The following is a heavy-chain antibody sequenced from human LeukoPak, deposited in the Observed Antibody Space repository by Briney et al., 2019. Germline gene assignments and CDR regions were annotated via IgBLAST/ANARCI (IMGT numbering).Heavy chain of an antibody. CDR1: GFTFSSYG. CDR2: ISYDGSNK. Sequence: GGSLRLSRAASGFTFSSYGMHWVRQAPGKGLEWVAVISYDGSNKYYADSVKGRFTISRDNSKNTLYLQMNSLRAEDTAVYYCAKERGDIVVVPAAMPGYWGQGTLVTVSS. CDR3: AKERGDIVVVPAAMPGY. V-gene: IGHV3-30*18. J-gene: IGHJ4*02. D-gene: IGHD2-2*01.